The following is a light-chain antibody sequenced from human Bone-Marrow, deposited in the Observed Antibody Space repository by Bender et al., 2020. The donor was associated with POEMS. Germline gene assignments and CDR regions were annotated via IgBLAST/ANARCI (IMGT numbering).Light chain of an antibody. CDR2: NNE. V-gene: IGLV1-40*01. CDR1: SSNMGAGYG. CDR3: QSYDISLSGWV. J-gene: IGLJ3*02. Sequence: QSVLTQPPSVSGAPGQTVTISCTGTSSNMGAGYGVNWYQQLPGTAPKLLIYNNENRPSGVPDRSSGSKSGTSASLAIPGLQAEEEADYYCQSYDISLSGWVFGGGTKLTAL.